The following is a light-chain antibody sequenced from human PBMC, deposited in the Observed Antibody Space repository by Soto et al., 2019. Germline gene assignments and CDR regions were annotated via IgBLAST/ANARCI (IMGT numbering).Light chain of an antibody. V-gene: IGKV1-9*01. Sequence: DIQLTQSPSFLSASVGDRVTITCRASQGISSYLAWYQQKPGKAPKLLIYAASTLHSGVPLRFSGSGSGTEFTLPISTLQPEDVATYFCQQFASSPYTFGRGTRLEIK. CDR3: QQFASSPYT. J-gene: IGKJ2*01. CDR1: QGISSY. CDR2: AAS.